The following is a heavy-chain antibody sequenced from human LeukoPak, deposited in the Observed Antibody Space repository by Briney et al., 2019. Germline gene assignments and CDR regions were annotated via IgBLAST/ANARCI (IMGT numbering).Heavy chain of an antibody. D-gene: IGHD4-17*01. CDR3: ARDRGTAVTPGFDY. CDR1: GFTFNTHE. V-gene: IGHV3-48*03. CDR2: ISSGGSTK. J-gene: IGHJ4*01. Sequence: GGSLRLSCAASGFTFNTHEMSWVRQAPGKGLEWVSYISSGGSTKYYADSVKGRFIISRDNAKQSLYLQMTSLRADDTAVYCCARDRGTAVTPGFDYWGPGTPVTVSS.